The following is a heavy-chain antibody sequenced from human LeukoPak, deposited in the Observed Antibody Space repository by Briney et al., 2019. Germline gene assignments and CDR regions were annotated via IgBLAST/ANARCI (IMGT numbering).Heavy chain of an antibody. CDR2: IIPIFGTA. V-gene: IGHV1-69*06. CDR1: GGTFSSYA. Sequence: SVKVSCKASGGTFSSYAISWVRQAPGQGLEWMGGIIPIFGTANCAQKFQGRVTITADKSTSTAYMELSSLRSEDTAVYYCARSGLGKYCSGGSCYSHYWYFDLWGRGTLVTVSS. J-gene: IGHJ2*01. D-gene: IGHD2-15*01. CDR3: ARSGLGKYCSGGSCYSHYWYFDL.